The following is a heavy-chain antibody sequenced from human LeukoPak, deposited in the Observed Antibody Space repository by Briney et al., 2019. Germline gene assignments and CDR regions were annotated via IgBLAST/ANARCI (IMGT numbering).Heavy chain of an antibody. Sequence: SETLSLTCALYGGSFSSYSWSWTWIRQTPGKGLEWIGEIIEKGNANYNPSLKSRVTIDLDTSTNRFSPNLTSMTAAATAMYYCARGYYPPRWYFDLWGRGTLVTVSS. V-gene: IGHV4-34*01. J-gene: IGHJ2*01. D-gene: IGHD3-10*01. CDR1: GGSFSSYS. CDR3: ARGYYPPRWYFDL. CDR2: IIEKGNA.